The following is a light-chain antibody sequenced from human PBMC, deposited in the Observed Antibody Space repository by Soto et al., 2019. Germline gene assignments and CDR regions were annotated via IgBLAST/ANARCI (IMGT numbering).Light chain of an antibody. CDR2: VAS. Sequence: MVLNHFSGTVSLSLGKRASXYCRSIQSVSIRLAWYQHKPLHAPMLLISVASIMSTGIPYIFSGSRSGADFNLTISRVAPEDFGLCYCQQDVEMWPISFGEGTSMDIK. CDR1: QSVSIR. CDR3: QQDVEMWPIS. J-gene: IGKJ5*01. V-gene: IGKV3-20*01.